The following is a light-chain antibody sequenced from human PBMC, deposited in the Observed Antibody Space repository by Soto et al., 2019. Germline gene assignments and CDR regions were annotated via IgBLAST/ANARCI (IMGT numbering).Light chain of an antibody. J-gene: IGKJ5*01. V-gene: IGKV3-20*01. CDR2: GAS. CDR3: QHYGTSPVT. Sequence: EIVLTQSPATLSVSPGERAALSCRASQSVSNNLAWYQQKPGQPPRLLIFGASTRATGIPDRFSGSGSGTDFTLTISRLEPEDFAVYYCQHYGTSPVTFGQGTRLEIK. CDR1: QSVSNN.